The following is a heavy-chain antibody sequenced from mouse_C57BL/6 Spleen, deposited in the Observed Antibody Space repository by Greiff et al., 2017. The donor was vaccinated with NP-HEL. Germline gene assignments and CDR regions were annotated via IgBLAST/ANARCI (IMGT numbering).Heavy chain of an antibody. J-gene: IGHJ1*03. CDR1: GYTFTSYW. V-gene: IGHV1-64*01. CDR3: ARWDYSNYPEYFDV. CDR2: IHPNSGST. D-gene: IGHD2-5*01. Sequence: QVQLQQPGAELVKPGASVKLSCKASGYTFTSYWMHWVKQRPGQGLEWIGMIHPNSGSTNYNEKFKSKATLTVDKSSSTAYMQLSSLTSEDSAVYYCARWDYSNYPEYFDVWGKGTTVTVSS.